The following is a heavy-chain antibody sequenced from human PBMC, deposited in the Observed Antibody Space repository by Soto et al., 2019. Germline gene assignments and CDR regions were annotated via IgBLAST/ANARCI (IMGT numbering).Heavy chain of an antibody. CDR2: IHPRDSDT. D-gene: IGHD3-10*01. Sequence: GESLKISCRGSEYSFTSYWIGWVRQMPGRGLEWMGIIHPRDSDTRYSPSFQGQVTISADMSISTAYLLWNSLKASDTAMYYCARLDYGSGSHLYYFDYWGQGTPVTVPS. V-gene: IGHV5-51*01. CDR1: EYSFTSYW. CDR3: ARLDYGSGSHLYYFDY. J-gene: IGHJ4*02.